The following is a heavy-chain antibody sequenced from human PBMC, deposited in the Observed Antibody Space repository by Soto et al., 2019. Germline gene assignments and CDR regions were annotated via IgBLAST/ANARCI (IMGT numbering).Heavy chain of an antibody. J-gene: IGHJ5*02. CDR3: GSVRPSGYVLS. Sequence: SETLSLTCTVSGGSLSSYYWTWIRQSPGKGLEWIGYVYFSGNANYNPSLKSRVTISIDTSKNQFSLSLASVTAADTAFYYCGSVRPSGYVLSWGQGTLVTVS. V-gene: IGHV4-59*01. CDR2: VYFSGNA. CDR1: GGSLSSYY. D-gene: IGHD6-25*01.